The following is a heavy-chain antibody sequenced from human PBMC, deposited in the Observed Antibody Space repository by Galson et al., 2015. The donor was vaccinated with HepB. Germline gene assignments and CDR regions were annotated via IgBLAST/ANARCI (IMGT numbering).Heavy chain of an antibody. Sequence: SLRLSCAASGFTFSDYYMSWIRQAPGKGLEWVSYISSSAIYTNYADSVKDRFTISRDNAKNSLHIQMNSLRAEDTAVYYCARGDSGDSYYMDVWGKGTTVTVSS. D-gene: IGHD4-17*01. CDR1: GFTFSDYY. CDR3: ARGDSGDSYYMDV. J-gene: IGHJ6*03. CDR2: ISSSAIYT. V-gene: IGHV3-11*06.